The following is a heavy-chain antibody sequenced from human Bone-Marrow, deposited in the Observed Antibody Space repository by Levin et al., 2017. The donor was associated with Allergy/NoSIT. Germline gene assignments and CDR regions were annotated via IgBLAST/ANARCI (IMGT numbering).Heavy chain of an antibody. J-gene: IGHJ4*02. V-gene: IGHV3-30*04. D-gene: IGHD3-16*01. CDR3: ARDLHVWAMGYFDY. CDR2: ISYDGSNK. CDR1: GFTFSSYA. Sequence: GESLKISCAASGFTFSSYAMHWVRQAPGKGLEWVAVISYDGSNKYYADSVKGRFTISRDNSKNTLYLQMNSLRAEDTAVYYCARDLHVWAMGYFDYWGQGTLVTVSS.